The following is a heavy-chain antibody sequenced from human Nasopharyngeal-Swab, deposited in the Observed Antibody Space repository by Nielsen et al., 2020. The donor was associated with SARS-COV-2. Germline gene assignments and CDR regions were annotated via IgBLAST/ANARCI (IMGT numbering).Heavy chain of an antibody. Sequence: SETLSLTCTVSGGSISSSSYYWGWIRQPPGKGLEWIGSIYYSGSTYYNPSLKSRVTISVDTSKNQFSLKLSSVTAADTAVYYCARGCTIFGVNYGMDVWGQGTTVTVSS. CDR1: GGSISSSSYY. D-gene: IGHD3-3*01. CDR2: IYYSGST. J-gene: IGHJ6*02. CDR3: ARGCTIFGVNYGMDV. V-gene: IGHV4-39*07.